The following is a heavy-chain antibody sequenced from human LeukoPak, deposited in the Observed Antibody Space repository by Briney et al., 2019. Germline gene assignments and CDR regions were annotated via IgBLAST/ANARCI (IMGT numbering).Heavy chain of an antibody. CDR3: ARSNPVGATGWFVP. D-gene: IGHD1-26*01. CDR2: IYYSGST. CDR1: GGSISSGDYY. J-gene: IGHJ5*02. Sequence: SQTLSLTCTVSGGSISSGDYYWSWIRQPPGKRLEWIGYIYYSGSTYYNPSLKSRVTISVDTSKNQFSLKLSSVTAADTAVYYCARSNPVGATGWFVPWGQGTLVTVSS. V-gene: IGHV4-30-4*08.